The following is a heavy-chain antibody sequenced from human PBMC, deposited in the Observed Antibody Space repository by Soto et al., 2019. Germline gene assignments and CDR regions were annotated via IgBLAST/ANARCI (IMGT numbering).Heavy chain of an antibody. CDR1: GGSVSSGDYY. Sequence: QVQLQESGPGLVKPSQTLSLTCSVSGGSVSSGDYYWSWIRQHPGKGLEWIGYIYYSGSTYYNPSLKCRVTISVDTSKNQFSLKLGSVTAADTAVYYCARAPSYGGNSEEFDYWGQGTLVTVSS. J-gene: IGHJ4*02. D-gene: IGHD4-17*01. CDR3: ARAPSYGGNSEEFDY. V-gene: IGHV4-31*03. CDR2: IYYSGST.